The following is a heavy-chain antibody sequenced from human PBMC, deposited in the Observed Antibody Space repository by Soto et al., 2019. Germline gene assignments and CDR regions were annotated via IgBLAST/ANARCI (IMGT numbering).Heavy chain of an antibody. Sequence: SETQSLTSPFSGGSISSYYWIWIRQPPGKGLEWIGYIYYSGSTNYNPSLKSRVTISVDTSKNQFSLKLSSVTAADTAVYYCARRYGPGFDYWGQGTLVTVSS. CDR3: ARRYGPGFDY. CDR2: IYYSGST. CDR1: GGSISSYY. V-gene: IGHV4-59*08. J-gene: IGHJ4*02. D-gene: IGHD4-17*01.